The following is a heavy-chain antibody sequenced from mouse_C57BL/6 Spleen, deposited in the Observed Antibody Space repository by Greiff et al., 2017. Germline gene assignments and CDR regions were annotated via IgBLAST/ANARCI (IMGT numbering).Heavy chain of an antibody. D-gene: IGHD1-1*02. CDR1: GYAFSSSW. V-gene: IGHV1-82*01. Sequence: VQLQQSGPELVKPGASVKISCKASGYAFSSSWMNWVKQRPGKGLEWIGRIYPGDGDTNYNGKFKGKATLTADKSSSTAYMQLSSLTSEDSAVYFCARHYAYFDYWGQGTTLTVSS. CDR3: ARHYAYFDY. J-gene: IGHJ2*01. CDR2: IYPGDGDT.